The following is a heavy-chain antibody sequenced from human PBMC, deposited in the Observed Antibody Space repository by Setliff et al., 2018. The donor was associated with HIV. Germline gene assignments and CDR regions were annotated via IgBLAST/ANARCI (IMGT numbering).Heavy chain of an antibody. CDR1: GYSSTSNW. Sequence: PGASLKISCKGSGYSSTSNWIGWVRQMPGKGLEWMGIIHPVDSDTRYSPSFQGQVTISADKSISTDYLQWSTLKASDTAIYYCARHRHTAAGTLDAFDIWGQGTVVTVAS. V-gene: IGHV5-51*01. CDR3: ARHRHTAAGTLDAFDI. D-gene: IGHD6-13*01. CDR2: IHPVDSDT. J-gene: IGHJ3*02.